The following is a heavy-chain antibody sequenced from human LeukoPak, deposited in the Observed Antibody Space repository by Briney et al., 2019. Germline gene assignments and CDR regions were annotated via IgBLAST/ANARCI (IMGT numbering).Heavy chain of an antibody. CDR1: GYTFTGNF. CDR2: INPNNGDT. V-gene: IGHV1-2*02. D-gene: IGHD2/OR15-2a*01. CDR3: ARTRGTHISMAYLDS. Sequence: ASVKVSCKTSGYTFTGNFMHWVRQAPGQGPEWMGWINPNNGDTNYAQKFQGRVTMTRVTSITTAYMELSSLRSDDTDVYYCARTRGTHISMAYLDSWGQGTLVTVSS. J-gene: IGHJ4*02.